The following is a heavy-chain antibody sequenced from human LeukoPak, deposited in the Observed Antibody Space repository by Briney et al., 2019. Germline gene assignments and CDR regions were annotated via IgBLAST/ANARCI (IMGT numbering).Heavy chain of an antibody. CDR3: ARVPEAGYNPDY. CDR1: GYILTNHY. CDR2: IHPSGDRT. J-gene: IGHJ4*02. D-gene: IGHD5-24*01. V-gene: IGHV1-46*01. Sequence: ASVKVSCKASGYILTNHYMYWVRQAPGQGLEWMGIIHPSGDRTSYAQKFQGRVTMTSDTSTSTVYMELSSLRSEDTAVYYCARVPEAGYNPDYWGQGTLVTVSA.